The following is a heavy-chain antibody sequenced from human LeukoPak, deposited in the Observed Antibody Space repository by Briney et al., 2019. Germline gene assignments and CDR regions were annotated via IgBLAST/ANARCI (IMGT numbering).Heavy chain of an antibody. V-gene: IGHV5-51*01. J-gene: IGHJ4*02. CDR3: GRSLAGTPPLHY. CDR1: GYNFTSYW. Sequence: GESLKISCKVSGYNFTSYWIGWVRHMPGKALEWMGIIYPGDSNTRYSPSFQGHVTMSADKSISTAYLRWSSLKASDTAIYYCGRSLAGTPPLHYWGQGTLVTVSS. CDR2: IYPGDSNT.